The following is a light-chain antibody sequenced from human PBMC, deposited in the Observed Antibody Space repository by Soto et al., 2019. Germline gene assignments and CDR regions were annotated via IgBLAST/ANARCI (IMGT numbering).Light chain of an antibody. CDR3: QQSFSKFLYT. CDR1: QSISSY. Sequence: DIQMTQSPSSLSASVGDRVTITCRASQSISSYLNWYQQKPGKAPKLLIYAASSLQSGVPSRFSGSGSGTDFTLTISSLQPEDFATYYYQQSFSKFLYTFGQGTKLEIK. V-gene: IGKV1-39*01. J-gene: IGKJ2*01. CDR2: AAS.